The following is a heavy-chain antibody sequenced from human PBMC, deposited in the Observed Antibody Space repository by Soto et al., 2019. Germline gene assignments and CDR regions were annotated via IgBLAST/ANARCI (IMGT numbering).Heavy chain of an antibody. CDR3: AKIIAGANNKVWAV. CDR1: GYTFTGYY. Sequence: ASVKVSCKASGYTFTGYYMHWVRQAPGQGLEWMGWINPNSGGTNYAQKFQGWVTMTRDTSISTAYMELSRLRSDDTAVYYCAKIIAGANNKVWAVGAKGPTVPVS. J-gene: IGHJ6*03. D-gene: IGHD3-16*01. V-gene: IGHV1-2*04. CDR2: INPNSGGT.